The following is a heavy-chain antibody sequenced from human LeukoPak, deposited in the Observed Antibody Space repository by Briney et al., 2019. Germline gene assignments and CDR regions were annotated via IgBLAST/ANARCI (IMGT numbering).Heavy chain of an antibody. Sequence: SETLSLTCAVYGGSFSGYYWSWIRQPPGKGLEWIGSVYYDGTSYSNPSLQSRVAVFVDTSRDQISLDLSFVTAADTALYYCVRHISTNTGYFDSCGQGTLVSVSS. V-gene: IGHV4-34*01. CDR1: GGSFSGYY. J-gene: IGHJ4*02. CDR3: VRHISTNTGYFDS. CDR2: VYYDGTS. D-gene: IGHD5-24*01.